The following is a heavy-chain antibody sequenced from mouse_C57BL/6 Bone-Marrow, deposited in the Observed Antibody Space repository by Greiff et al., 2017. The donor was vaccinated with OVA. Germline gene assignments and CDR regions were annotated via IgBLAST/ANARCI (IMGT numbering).Heavy chain of an antibody. Sequence: QVHVKQSGAELVRPGASVKLSCKASGYTFTDYYINWVKQRPGQGLEWIARIYPGSGNTYYNEKFKGKATLTAAKSSSSAYMQLSSRTSEAAAVSFCASGRGDGSSYWYFDVWGTGTTVTVSS. J-gene: IGHJ1*03. CDR3: ASGRGDGSSYWYFDV. V-gene: IGHV1-76*01. D-gene: IGHD1-1*01. CDR2: IYPGSGNT. CDR1: GYTFTDYY.